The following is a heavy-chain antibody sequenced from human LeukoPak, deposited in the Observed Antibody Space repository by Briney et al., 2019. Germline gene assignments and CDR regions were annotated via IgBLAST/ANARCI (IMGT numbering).Heavy chain of an antibody. CDR3: ARGHTAMVTGHFQH. CDR2: IYSGGST. Sequence: GGSLRLSCAASGFTVSSNYMSWVRQAPGKGLEWVSVIYSGGSTYYADSVKGRFTISRDNSKNTLYLQMNSLRAEDTAVYYCARGHTAMVTGHFQHWGQGTLVTVSS. CDR1: GFTVSSNY. D-gene: IGHD5-18*01. J-gene: IGHJ1*01. V-gene: IGHV3-53*01.